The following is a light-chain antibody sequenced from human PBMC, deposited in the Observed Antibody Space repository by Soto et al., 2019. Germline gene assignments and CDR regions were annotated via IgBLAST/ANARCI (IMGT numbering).Light chain of an antibody. CDR3: QQLWTYPLT. V-gene: IGKV1-9*01. Sequence: DTQLTQSPSFLSASVGDRVTISCRASQDVSRSVGWYQQKPGTAPKLLISAASTLNSGVPSRFSGRGSGTDFTLTISSLQPEDFATYYCQQLWTYPLTFGGGTKVE. CDR2: AAS. CDR1: QDVSRS. J-gene: IGKJ4*01.